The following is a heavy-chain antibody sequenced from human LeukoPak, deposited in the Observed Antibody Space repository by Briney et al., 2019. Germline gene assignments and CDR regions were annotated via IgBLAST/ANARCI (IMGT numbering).Heavy chain of an antibody. CDR3: ARGFRGWYAEGFDY. D-gene: IGHD6-19*01. V-gene: IGHV3-66*01. J-gene: IGHJ4*02. Sequence: GGSLRLSCAASGFTVSSNYMSWVRQAPGKGLEWVSVIYSGGSTYYADSVKGRFTISRDNSKNTLYLQMNSLRAEDTAVYYCARGFRGWYAEGFDYWGQGTLVTVSS. CDR2: IYSGGST. CDR1: GFTVSSNY.